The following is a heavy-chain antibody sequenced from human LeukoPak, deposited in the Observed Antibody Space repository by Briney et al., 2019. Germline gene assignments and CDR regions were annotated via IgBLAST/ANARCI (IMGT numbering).Heavy chain of an antibody. CDR2: INTNTGNP. V-gene: IGHV7-4-1*02. CDR1: GYTFTSYA. D-gene: IGHD3-9*01. Sequence: ASVTVSFTASGYTFTSYAMNWVRQAPGQGLEWMGWINTNTGNPTYAQGFTGRFVFSLDTSVSTAYLQISSLKAEDTAVYYCARHVLRYFDWLLFRLHYYGMDVWGQGTTVTVSS. CDR3: ARHVLRYFDWLLFRLHYYGMDV. J-gene: IGHJ6*02.